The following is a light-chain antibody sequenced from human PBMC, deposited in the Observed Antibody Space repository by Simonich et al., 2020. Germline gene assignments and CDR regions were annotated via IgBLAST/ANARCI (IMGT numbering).Light chain of an antibody. CDR3: QTWGTGINWV. V-gene: IGLV4-69*01. CDR2: LNSDGSH. J-gene: IGLJ3*02. Sequence: QLVLTQSPSASASLGASVKLTCTLSSVHSSYAIAWHQQQPEKGPRYLMKLNSDGSHSKGDGIPDRFSGYSSGAERYLTISSLQSEDEADYYCQTWGTGINWVFGGGTKLTVL. CDR1: SVHSSYA.